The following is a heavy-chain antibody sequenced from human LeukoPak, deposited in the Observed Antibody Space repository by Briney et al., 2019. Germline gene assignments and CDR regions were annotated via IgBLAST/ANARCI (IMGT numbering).Heavy chain of an antibody. J-gene: IGHJ4*02. CDR3: ATYSSLDY. CDR2: IYSGGST. V-gene: IGHV3-53*01. D-gene: IGHD3-22*01. Sequence: GGSLRLSCAASGFTFSNNYMRWVRQAPGKGLEWVSLIYSGGSTYYSDSVKGRFTISRDNSKNTLYLQMNSLRAEDTAVYYCATYSSLDYWGQGTLVTVSS. CDR1: GFTFSNNY.